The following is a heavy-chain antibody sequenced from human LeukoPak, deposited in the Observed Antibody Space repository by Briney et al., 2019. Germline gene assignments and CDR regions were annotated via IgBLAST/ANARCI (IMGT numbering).Heavy chain of an antibody. CDR2: IYYTGST. J-gene: IGHJ4*02. Sequence: SETLSLTCTVSAGSISSGGYYWSWIRQHPGKGLEWIGYIYYTGSTYYNPSLKSRVTISVDTSKNQFSLKLSSVTAADTAVYYCARSGPYYGSGSCFDYWGQGTLVTVSS. CDR3: ARSGPYYGSGSCFDY. V-gene: IGHV4-31*03. D-gene: IGHD3-10*01. CDR1: AGSISSGGYY.